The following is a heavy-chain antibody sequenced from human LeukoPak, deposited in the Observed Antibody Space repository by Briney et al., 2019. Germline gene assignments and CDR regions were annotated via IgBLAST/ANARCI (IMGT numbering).Heavy chain of an antibody. CDR1: GYTFTGYY. CDR3: ALSLGNPSNDY. J-gene: IGHJ4*02. Sequence: GASVTVSCTASGYTFTGYYMHWVRQAPGQGLEWMGRINPNSGGTNYAQKFQGRVTMTRDTSISTAYMELSRLRSDDTAVYYCALSLGNPSNDYWGQGTLVTVSS. D-gene: IGHD7-27*01. CDR2: INPNSGGT. V-gene: IGHV1-2*06.